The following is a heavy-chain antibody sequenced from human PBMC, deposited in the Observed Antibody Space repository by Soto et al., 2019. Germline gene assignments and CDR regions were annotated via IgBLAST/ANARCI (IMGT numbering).Heavy chain of an antibody. J-gene: IGHJ4*02. D-gene: IGHD3-16*01. Sequence: GGCLRLSGAASGFSFSSYAMHWVGQATGKGLEWVAVISYGGSNKYYADSGKGRFTISRDNSKSTLYLQMNTLRADDTDVYYCVKDRVESGLGEVDYWGQGTLVTVSS. V-gene: IGHV3-30-3*01. CDR1: GFSFSSYA. CDR3: VKDRVESGLGEVDY. CDR2: ISYGGSNK.